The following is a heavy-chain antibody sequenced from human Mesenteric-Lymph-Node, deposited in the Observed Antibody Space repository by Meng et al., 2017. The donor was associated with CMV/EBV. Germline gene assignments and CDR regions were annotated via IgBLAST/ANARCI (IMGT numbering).Heavy chain of an antibody. J-gene: IGHJ6*02. D-gene: IGHD3-10*01. Sequence: GESLKISCAASGFTFSNYIMHWVRQSPGKGLEWVSAISGSGDNTYYADSVKGRFAISRDNSKNTLYLQMNSLRAEDTAVYYCASTPTSAYYYGSGTYHTVWGQGTTVTVSS. CDR2: ISGSGDNT. CDR3: ASTPTSAYYYGSGTYHTV. CDR1: GFTFSNYI. V-gene: IGHV3-23*01.